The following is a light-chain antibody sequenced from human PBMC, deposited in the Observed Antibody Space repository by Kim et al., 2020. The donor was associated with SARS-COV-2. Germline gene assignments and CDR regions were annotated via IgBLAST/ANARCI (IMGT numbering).Light chain of an antibody. V-gene: IGLV1-40*01. J-gene: IGLJ3*02. CDR2: ANN. Sequence: QSVLTQPPSVSGAPGQRVTISCTGNSSNIGAGYDVHWYRQLPGTAPKLLIFANNNRPSGVPDRFSGSKSGTSASLAITGLQAGDEADYFCQSYDSSRNGWVFGGGTQLTVL. CDR1: SSNIGAGYD. CDR3: QSYDSSRNGWV.